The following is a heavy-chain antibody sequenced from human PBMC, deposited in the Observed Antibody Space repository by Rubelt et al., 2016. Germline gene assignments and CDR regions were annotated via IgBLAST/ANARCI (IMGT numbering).Heavy chain of an antibody. CDR2: FDPEDGET. J-gene: IGHJ4*02. V-gene: IGHV1-24*01. D-gene: IGHD2-15*01. Sequence: APGKGLEWMGGFDPEDGETIYAQKFQGRVTMTEDTSTDTAYMELSSLRSEDTAVYYCARSLSGGSYQFPYYFDYWGQGTLVTVSS. CDR3: ARSLSGGSYQFPYYFDY.